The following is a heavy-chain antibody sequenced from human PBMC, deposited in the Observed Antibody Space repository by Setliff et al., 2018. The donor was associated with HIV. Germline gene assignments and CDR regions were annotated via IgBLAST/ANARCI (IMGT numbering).Heavy chain of an antibody. V-gene: IGHV4-31*03. Sequence: PSETLSLTCTVSGGSISSGTDHWNWFRQHPREGLEWIGYNSYSGRTNQNPSLKSRVTISLDTSKNQFSLKLTSVTAADTAVYYCVKAVAAPSWFDPWGQGTLVTVSS. J-gene: IGHJ5*02. CDR2: NSYSGRT. D-gene: IGHD2-15*01. CDR3: VKAVAAPSWFDP. CDR1: GGSISSGTDH.